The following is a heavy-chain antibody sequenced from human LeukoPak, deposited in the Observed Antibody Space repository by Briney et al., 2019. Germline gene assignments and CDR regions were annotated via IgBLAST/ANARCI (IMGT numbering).Heavy chain of an antibody. CDR2: ISSSSAYI. D-gene: IGHD2-15*01. CDR3: ARSPSGVVAATPHY. J-gene: IGHJ4*02. V-gene: IGHV3-21*01. CDR1: GFTFRSYT. Sequence: GGSLPLSCARSGFTFRSYTKNWVRQAPGTGLEWVSSISSSSAYIYYADSVEGRFNISRDNAKSSLYLQINSLRAEDTAVYYCARSPSGVVAATPHYWGQGTLVTVSS.